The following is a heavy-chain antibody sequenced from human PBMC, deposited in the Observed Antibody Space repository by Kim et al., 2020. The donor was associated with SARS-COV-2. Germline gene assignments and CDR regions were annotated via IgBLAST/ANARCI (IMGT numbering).Heavy chain of an antibody. CDR3: ARRQFTSGWYYFDY. V-gene: IGHV3-74*01. Sequence: YGDCVKGRLTISRDNAKNTLYLQMNSLRAEDTAVYYCARRQFTSGWYYFDYWGQGTLVTVSS. D-gene: IGHD6-19*01. J-gene: IGHJ4*02.